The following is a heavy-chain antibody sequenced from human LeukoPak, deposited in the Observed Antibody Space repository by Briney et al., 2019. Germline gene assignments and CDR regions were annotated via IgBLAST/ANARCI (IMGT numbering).Heavy chain of an antibody. CDR3: ARGGAAAETSSFDH. CDR1: GYTFTSHD. CDR2: LSTDSDDT. V-gene: IGHV1-8*01. D-gene: IGHD6-13*01. J-gene: IGHJ4*02. Sequence: VASVKVSCKVFGYTFTSHDINWVRQAPGQGLEWMGWLSTDSDDTGYAQKFQGRVSMTRDNSIDTAYMELRGLKSDDTAVYYCARGGAAAETSSFDHWGRGTLVIVSA.